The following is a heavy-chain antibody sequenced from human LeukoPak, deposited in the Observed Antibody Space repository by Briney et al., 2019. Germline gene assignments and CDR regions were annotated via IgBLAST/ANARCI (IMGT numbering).Heavy chain of an antibody. CDR1: GGIFSSYA. CDR2: INPNSGGT. Sequence: ASVKVSCKASGGIFSSYAISWVRQAPGQGLEWMGWINPNSGGTNYAQKFQGRVTMTRDTSISTAYMELSRLRSDDTAVYYCARVFHRVYFDLWGRGTLVTVSS. J-gene: IGHJ2*01. CDR3: ARVFHRVYFDL. V-gene: IGHV1-2*02.